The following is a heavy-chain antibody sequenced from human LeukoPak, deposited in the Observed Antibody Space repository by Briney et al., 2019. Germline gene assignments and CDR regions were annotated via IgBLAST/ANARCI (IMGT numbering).Heavy chain of an antibody. CDR3: ARDPKPGTHWFDP. D-gene: IGHD1-1*01. J-gene: IGHJ5*02. V-gene: IGHV3-74*01. CDR1: GFTFSSYW. Sequence: GGSLRLSCAASGFTFSSYWMHWVREAPGKGLLCVSRINTDGSSTSYADSVKGRFTISRDNAKNTLYLQMNSLRAEDTAVYYCARDPKPGTHWFDPWGQGTLVTVSS. CDR2: INTDGSST.